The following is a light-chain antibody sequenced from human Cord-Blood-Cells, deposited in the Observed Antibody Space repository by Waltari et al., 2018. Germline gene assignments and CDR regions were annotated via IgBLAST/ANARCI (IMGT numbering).Light chain of an antibody. CDR3: QSADSSGTYWV. Sequence: SYELTQPPSVSVSPGQTARITCSGDALPKQYAYWYQQKPGQAPVLVIYKDSERPSGLPERFSGSSSGTTVTLTISGVQAEDEADYYGQSADSSGTYWVFGGGTKLTVL. CDR2: KDS. V-gene: IGLV3-25*02. J-gene: IGLJ3*02. CDR1: ALPKQY.